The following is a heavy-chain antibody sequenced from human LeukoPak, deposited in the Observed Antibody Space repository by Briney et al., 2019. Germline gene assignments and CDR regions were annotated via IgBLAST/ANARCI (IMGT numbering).Heavy chain of an antibody. J-gene: IGHJ6*02. CDR1: GGTFSSYA. CDR3: ARGPKTYSSGWSPSGYYYGMDV. CDR2: IIPIFGTA. V-gene: IGHV1-69*01. D-gene: IGHD6-19*01. Sequence: SVKVSCKASGGTFSSYAISWVRQAPGQGLEWMGGIIPIFGTANYAQKFQGRVTITADESTSTAYMGLSSLRSEDTAVYYCARGPKTYSSGWSPSGYYYGMDVWGQGTTVTVSS.